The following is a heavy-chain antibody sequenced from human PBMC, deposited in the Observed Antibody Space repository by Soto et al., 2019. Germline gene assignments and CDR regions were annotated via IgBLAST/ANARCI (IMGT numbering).Heavy chain of an antibody. CDR2: ISYDGSNK. J-gene: IGHJ4*02. CDR3: AKAVEMVTMDFDY. CDR1: GFTFSSYG. D-gene: IGHD5-18*01. V-gene: IGHV3-30*18. Sequence: GGSLRLSCAASGFTFSSYGMHWVRQAPGKGLEWVAVISYDGSNKYYADSVKGRFTISRDNSKNTLYLQMNSLRAEDTAVYYCAKAVEMVTMDFDYWGQGTLVTVSS.